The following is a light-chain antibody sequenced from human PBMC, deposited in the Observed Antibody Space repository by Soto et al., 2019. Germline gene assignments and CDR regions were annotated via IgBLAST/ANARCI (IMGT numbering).Light chain of an antibody. V-gene: IGKV1-5*03. CDR1: QSISSW. Sequence: DIQMTQSPSILSASIGDRVTITCRAGQSISSWLAWYQQKPGKAPKLLIYKASNLESGVPSRFSGSGSGTEFTLTISSLQPDDFATYYCQQYNIYSTFGQGTKVEIK. CDR3: QQYNIYST. J-gene: IGKJ1*01. CDR2: KAS.